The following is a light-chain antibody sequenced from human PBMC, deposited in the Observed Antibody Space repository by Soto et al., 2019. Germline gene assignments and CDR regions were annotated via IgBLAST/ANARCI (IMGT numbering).Light chain of an antibody. V-gene: IGKV3-20*01. CDR2: GAS. J-gene: IGKJ1*01. CDR1: QSVSSSY. CDR3: QQYCNSPWT. Sequence: DIVLTQSPGTLSLSPGERATLSCRASQSVSSSYLAWYQQKAGQAPRLLIYGASNRATGIPDRFSGGGSGTDFKLTISRLEPEDFAVYYCQQYCNSPWTVGQGTKVEIK.